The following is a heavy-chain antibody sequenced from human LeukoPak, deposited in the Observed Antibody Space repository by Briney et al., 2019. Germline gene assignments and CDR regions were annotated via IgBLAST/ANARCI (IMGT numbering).Heavy chain of an antibody. CDR1: GFTFSSYG. CDR2: ISSSSGST. V-gene: IGHV3-23*01. J-gene: IGHJ4*02. D-gene: IGHD6-13*01. Sequence: GGSLRLSCAASGFTFSSYGMTWVRQAPGKGLEWVSTISSSSGSTYYADAVKGRFTFSRDNSKNTLYLQMNSLRVGDTAVYYCAKEGGLRSSWSFDFWGQGILVIVSS. CDR3: AKEGGLRSSWSFDF.